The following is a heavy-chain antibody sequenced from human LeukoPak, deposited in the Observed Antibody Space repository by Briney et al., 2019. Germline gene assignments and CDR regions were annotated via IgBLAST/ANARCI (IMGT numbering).Heavy chain of an antibody. V-gene: IGHV1-3*01. CDR1: EYTFTSYA. CDR2: INAGNGNT. J-gene: IGHJ3*02. D-gene: IGHD2-2*01. Sequence: ASVKVSCKASEYTFTSYAMHWVRQAPGQRLEWMGWINAGNGNTKYSQKFQGRVTITRDTSASTAYMELSSLRSEDTAVYYCARVIGARYCSSTSCPDAFDIWGQGTMVTVSS. CDR3: ARVIGARYCSSTSCPDAFDI.